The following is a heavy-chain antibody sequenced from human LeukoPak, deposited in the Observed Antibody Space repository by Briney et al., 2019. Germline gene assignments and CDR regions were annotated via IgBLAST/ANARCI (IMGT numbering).Heavy chain of an antibody. CDR3: AREGGSGIAVAVDY. J-gene: IGHJ4*02. Sequence: GGSLRLSCAASGFTFSSYWMHWVRQAPGKGLVWVSCINSDGSSTSYADSVKGRFTISRDNAKNSLYLQMNSLRAEDTAVYYCAREGGSGIAVAVDYWGQGTLVTVSS. CDR2: INSDGSST. D-gene: IGHD6-19*01. CDR1: GFTFSSYW. V-gene: IGHV3-74*01.